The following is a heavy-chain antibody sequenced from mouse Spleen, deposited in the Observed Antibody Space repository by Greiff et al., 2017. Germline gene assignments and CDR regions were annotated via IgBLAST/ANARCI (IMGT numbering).Heavy chain of an antibody. Sequence: VQLQQPGAELVMPGASVKLSCKASGYTFTSYWMHWVKQRPGQGLEWIGEIDPSDSYTNYNQKFKGKATLTVDKSSSTAHMQLSSLTSEDSAVYYCARGYGSSYPFAYWGQGTLVTVSA. D-gene: IGHD1-1*01. V-gene: IGHV1-69*01. J-gene: IGHJ3*01. CDR2: IDPSDSYT. CDR3: ARGYGSSYPFAY. CDR1: GYTFTSYW.